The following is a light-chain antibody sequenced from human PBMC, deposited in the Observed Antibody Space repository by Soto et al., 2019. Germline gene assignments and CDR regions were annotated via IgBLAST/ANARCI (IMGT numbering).Light chain of an antibody. J-gene: IGKJ4*01. CDR3: QQYGSSPLT. Sequence: EIVLTQSPGTLSLSPGERATLSCRASQSVTTQLAWYQQKPGQAPRLIIHGASSRATGVPDRITGSGSGTDFTLTISRLEPEDFAVYYCQQYGSSPLTFGGGTKVDIK. CDR2: GAS. CDR1: QSVTTQ. V-gene: IGKV3-20*01.